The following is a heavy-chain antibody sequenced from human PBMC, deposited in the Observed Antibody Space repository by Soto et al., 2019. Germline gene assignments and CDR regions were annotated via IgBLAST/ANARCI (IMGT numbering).Heavy chain of an antibody. D-gene: IGHD2-15*01. CDR1: GGSVSSGSYY. CDR2: IYYSGST. V-gene: IGHV4-61*01. Sequence: SETLSLTCTVSGGSVSSGSYYWSWIRQPPGKGLEWIGYIYYSGSTNYNPSLKSRVTISVDTSKNQFSLKLSSVTAADTAVYYCARKYLGYCSGGSCYEGRWFDPWGQGTLVTGS. J-gene: IGHJ5*02. CDR3: ARKYLGYCSGGSCYEGRWFDP.